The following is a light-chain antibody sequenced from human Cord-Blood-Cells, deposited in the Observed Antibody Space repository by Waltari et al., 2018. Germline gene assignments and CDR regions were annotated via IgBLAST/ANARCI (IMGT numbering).Light chain of an antibody. CDR1: QRISSW. Sequence: DIQLTQSPSTLSASVGDSLTITCRASQRISSWLAWYQQKPGKAPKLLIYKASSLESGVPSRFSGSGSGTEFTLTISSLQPDDFATYYCQQYNSYSTFGQGTKVEIK. CDR2: KAS. J-gene: IGKJ1*01. CDR3: QQYNSYST. V-gene: IGKV1-5*03.